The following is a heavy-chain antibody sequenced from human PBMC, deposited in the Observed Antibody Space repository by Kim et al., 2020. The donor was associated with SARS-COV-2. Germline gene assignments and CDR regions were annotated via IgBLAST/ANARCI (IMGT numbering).Heavy chain of an antibody. CDR2: INHSGST. D-gene: IGHD3-16*01. CDR3: ARGIRGTSLDY. CDR1: GGSFSGYY. Sequence: SETLSLTCAVYGGSFSGYYWSWIRQPPGKGLEWIGEINHSGSTNYNPSLKSRVTISVDTSKNQFSLKLSSVTAADTAVYYCARGIRGTSLDYWGQGTLVT. V-gene: IGHV4-34*01. J-gene: IGHJ4*02.